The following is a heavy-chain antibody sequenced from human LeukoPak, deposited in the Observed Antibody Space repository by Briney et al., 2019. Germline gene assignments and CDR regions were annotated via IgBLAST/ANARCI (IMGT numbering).Heavy chain of an antibody. CDR1: EFTFSSYA. J-gene: IGHJ6*02. Sequence: PGGSLGLSCVASEFTFSSYAMSWVRQAPGKGLEWVSAISGSGGSTYYADSVRGRFTISRDNSKNTLYLQMNSLRAEDTAVYYCAKDLESLSEEIYYYYYGMDVWGQGTTVTVSS. CDR2: ISGSGGST. CDR3: AKDLESLSEEIYYYYYGMDV. D-gene: IGHD5-24*01. V-gene: IGHV3-23*01.